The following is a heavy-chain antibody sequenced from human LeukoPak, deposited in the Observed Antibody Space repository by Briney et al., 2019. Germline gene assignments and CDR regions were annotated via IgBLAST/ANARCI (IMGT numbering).Heavy chain of an antibody. V-gene: IGHV3-30*04. CDR2: ISYDGSNK. Sequence: GGSLRLSCAASGFTFSSYVMHWVRQAPGKGLEWVAVISYDGSNKYYADSVKGRFTISRDNSKNTLYLQMNSLRAEDTAVYYCARGGKTIRFLAVHYMDVWGKGTTVTVSS. CDR1: GFTFSSYV. CDR3: ARGGKTIRFLAVHYMDV. D-gene: IGHD3-3*01. J-gene: IGHJ6*03.